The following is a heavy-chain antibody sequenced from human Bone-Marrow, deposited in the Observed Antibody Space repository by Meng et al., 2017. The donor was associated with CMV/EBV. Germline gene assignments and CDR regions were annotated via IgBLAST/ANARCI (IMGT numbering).Heavy chain of an antibody. CDR3: ARDGYYGMDV. V-gene: IGHV4-59*01. Sequence: SETLSLTCTVSGGSMSSYYWSWIRQPPGKGLEWIGYIHSSGSTNYNPSLKSRVTISVDTSKNQFSLTLSSVTAAGTAVYYCARDGYYGMDVWGQGTTVTVSS. CDR2: IHSSGST. CDR1: GGSMSSYY. J-gene: IGHJ6*02.